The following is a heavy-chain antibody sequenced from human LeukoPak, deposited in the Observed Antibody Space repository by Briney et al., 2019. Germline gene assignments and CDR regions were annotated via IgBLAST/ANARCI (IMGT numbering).Heavy chain of an antibody. V-gene: IGHV3-23*01. CDR1: RFTFSTYA. D-gene: IGHD5-12*01. J-gene: IGHJ4*02. CDR2: ISDSGDTT. CDR3: AKSHSVGYRGYFDY. Sequence: PGGSLRLSCAASRFTFSTYAMSWVRQAPGKGLEWVSTISDSGDTTYYADSVKGRFTISRDNSKNTVRLQMNSLRAEDTAVYYCAKSHSVGYRGYFDYGGQGTLVTVSS.